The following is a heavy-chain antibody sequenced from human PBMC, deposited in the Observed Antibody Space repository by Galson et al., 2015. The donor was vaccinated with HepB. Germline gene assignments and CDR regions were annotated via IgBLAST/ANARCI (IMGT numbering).Heavy chain of an antibody. CDR3: ARRYHYDVWSGYNWFHP. V-gene: IGHV1-18*01. CDR1: GYTFSSYG. J-gene: IGHJ5*02. D-gene: IGHD3-3*01. CDR2: ISTYNGNT. Sequence: SVKVSCRASGYTFSSYGINWVRQAPGQGLEWMGWISTYNGNTNYAQKFQGRVTMTTDTSTSTAYMELRSLISDDTAVYYCARRYHYDVWSGYNWFHPWGQGTLVTVSS.